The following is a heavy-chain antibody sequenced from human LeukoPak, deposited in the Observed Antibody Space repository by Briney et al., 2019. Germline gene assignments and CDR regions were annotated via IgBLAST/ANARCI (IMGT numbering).Heavy chain of an antibody. J-gene: IGHJ3*01. CDR2: MHHSGGT. CDR3: AKHGVSPDAFDV. CDR1: GGSISSGSYS. D-gene: IGHD2-8*01. Sequence: PSQTLSLTCAVSGGSISSGSYSWSLIRQPPGKGLEWIGYMHHSGGTYYNPSLKSRVTISVDKSKNQFSLELSSVTAADTAVYYCAKHGVSPDAFDVWGQGTMVTVSS. V-gene: IGHV4-30-2*01.